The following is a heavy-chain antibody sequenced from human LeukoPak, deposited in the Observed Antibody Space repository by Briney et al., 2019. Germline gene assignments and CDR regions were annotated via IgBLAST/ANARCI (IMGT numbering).Heavy chain of an antibody. CDR3: AMAVIGSGWTLDY. V-gene: IGHV3-23*01. CDR1: GFTFISYA. J-gene: IGHJ4*02. CDR2: ISGSGGRT. D-gene: IGHD6-19*01. Sequence: GGSLRLSCAASGFTFISYAMSWIRQAPGKGLEWVSSISGSGGRTSYADSVQGRFTISRDNSRNTLYLELNSLRAEDAAVYFCAMAVIGSGWTLDYWGQGTLVTVS.